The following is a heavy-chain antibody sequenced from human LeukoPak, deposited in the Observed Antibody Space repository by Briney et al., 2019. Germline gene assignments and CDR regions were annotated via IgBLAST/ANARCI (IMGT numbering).Heavy chain of an antibody. CDR1: GFTFSSYS. Sequence: GGSLRLSCAASGFTFSSYSMNWVRQAPGKGLEWVSYISSSSSSTIYYADSVKGRFTISRDNAKNSLYLQMNSLRAEDTAVYYCARADGTILDYWGQGTLVTVSS. D-gene: IGHD1-7*01. CDR3: ARADGTILDY. CDR2: ISSSSSSTI. J-gene: IGHJ4*02. V-gene: IGHV3-48*01.